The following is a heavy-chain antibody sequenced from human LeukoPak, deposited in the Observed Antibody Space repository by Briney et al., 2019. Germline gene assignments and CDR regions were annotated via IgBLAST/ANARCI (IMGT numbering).Heavy chain of an antibody. J-gene: IGHJ6*03. Sequence: PGGSLRLSCAASGFTFSSYAMSWVRQAPGKGLEWVSAISGGSADYADSVKGRFSISIDNSKNTLYLQMNSLRAEDTAVYYCATIPGRSAFGATYYYYYMDVWGKGTTVTVSS. V-gene: IGHV3-23*01. CDR3: ATIPGRSAFGATYYYYYMDV. D-gene: IGHD3-16*01. CDR1: GFTFSSYA. CDR2: ISGGSA.